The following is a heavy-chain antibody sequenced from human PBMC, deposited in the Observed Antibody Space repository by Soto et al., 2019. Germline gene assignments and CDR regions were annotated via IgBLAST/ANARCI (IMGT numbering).Heavy chain of an antibody. J-gene: IGHJ3*02. CDR3: ARDFDGGGAFDI. V-gene: IGHV3-21*01. CDR2: ISSSSSYI. Sequence: VGSLRLSCAASGFTFSSYSMNWVRQAPGKGLEWVSSISSSSSYIYYADSVKGRFTISRDNAKNSLYLQMNSLRAEDTAVYYCARDFDGGGAFDIWGQGTMVTVSS. CDR1: GFTFSSYS. D-gene: IGHD2-15*01.